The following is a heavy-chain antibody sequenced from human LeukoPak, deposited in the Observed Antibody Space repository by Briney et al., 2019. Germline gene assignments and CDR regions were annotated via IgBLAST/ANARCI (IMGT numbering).Heavy chain of an antibody. CDR1: GYTFTSSY. Sequence: APGKISSTASGYTFTSSYIGLVRDAPGQGLEWMGIINPSGGSTSSAQKIPGTVTMTRDTPTSTVYIEPSSLRSEDTALYYCASWEDYPYYFDYWGQGTLVTVSS. CDR2: INPSGGST. V-gene: IGHV1-46*03. J-gene: IGHJ4*02. CDR3: ASWEDYPYYFDY. D-gene: IGHD1-26*01.